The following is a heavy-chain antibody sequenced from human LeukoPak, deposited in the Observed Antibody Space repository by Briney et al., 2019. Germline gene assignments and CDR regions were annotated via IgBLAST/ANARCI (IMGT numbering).Heavy chain of an antibody. CDR2: IYTSGST. J-gene: IGHJ6*03. CDR1: GGSISSGNYY. Sequence: PSETLSLTCTVSGGSISSGNYYWSWIRQPAGKGLERIGRIYTSGSTNYNPSLKSRVTISVDTSKNQFSLKLSSVTAADTAVYYCARDGSYVRYYYYYMDVWGKGTTVTVSS. V-gene: IGHV4-61*02. D-gene: IGHD3-16*01. CDR3: ARDGSYVRYYYYYMDV.